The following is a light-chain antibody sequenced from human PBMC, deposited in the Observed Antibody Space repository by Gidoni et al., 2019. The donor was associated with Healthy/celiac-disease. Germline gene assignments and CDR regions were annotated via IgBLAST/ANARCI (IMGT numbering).Light chain of an antibody. CDR3: SSYTSSSTPLYV. V-gene: IGLV2-14*01. Sequence: QSALTPPASVSGSPGQSIPLSCTGTSSDVGGYNYVSWYQQPPAKAPNLMIYEVSNRPSGVATRCSCSKSGNTASLSISGLQAEDDADYYCSSYTSSSTPLYVFGTGTKVTVL. CDR1: SSDVGGYNY. J-gene: IGLJ1*01. CDR2: EVS.